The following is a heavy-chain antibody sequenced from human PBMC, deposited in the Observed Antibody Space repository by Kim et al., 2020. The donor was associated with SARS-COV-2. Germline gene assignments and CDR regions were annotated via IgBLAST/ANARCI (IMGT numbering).Heavy chain of an antibody. D-gene: IGHD7-27*01. CDR3: AIDFNWGSGY. CDR1: GLAFSGFG. J-gene: IGHJ4*02. CDR2: ISVDSTTK. V-gene: IGHV3-30*03. Sequence: GGSLRLSCAASGLAFSGFGMFWVRQAPGRGLEWVGFISVDSTTKYYPDSVKGRFTISRDDSMNTLYLQMNSLRPEDTAVYYCAIDFNWGSGYWVQGTLV.